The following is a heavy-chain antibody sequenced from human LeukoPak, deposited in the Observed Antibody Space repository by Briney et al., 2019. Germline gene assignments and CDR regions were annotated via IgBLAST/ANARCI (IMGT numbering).Heavy chain of an antibody. Sequence: ASVKVSCKASGYTFTGYYMHWVRQAPGQGLEWVGWINPNSGGTNYAQKFYARVTMTGDTSISTAYMELSRLRSDDTAVFYCARSPHILTGENFDFWGQGTLVTVSS. J-gene: IGHJ4*02. V-gene: IGHV1-2*02. CDR1: GYTFTGYY. D-gene: IGHD3-9*01. CDR2: INPNSGGT. CDR3: ARSPHILTGENFDF.